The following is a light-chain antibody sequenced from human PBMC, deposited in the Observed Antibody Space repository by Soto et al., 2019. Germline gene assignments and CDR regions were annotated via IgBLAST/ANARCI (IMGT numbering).Light chain of an antibody. V-gene: IGKV3-20*01. Sequence: DTVLTQSPGTLSLSPGERATLTCRASRKIRSYYLAWYQQRPGQAPRLLIYGASSRATGVPDRFSGSGSVTDFTLTISRLEPEDFVVYFCQQCDSSPPTFGQGTKLEIK. CDR3: QQCDSSPPT. J-gene: IGKJ2*01. CDR2: GAS. CDR1: RKIRSYY.